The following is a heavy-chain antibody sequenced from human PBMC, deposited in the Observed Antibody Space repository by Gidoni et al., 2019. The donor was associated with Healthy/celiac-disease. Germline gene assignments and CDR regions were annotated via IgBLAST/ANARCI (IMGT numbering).Heavy chain of an antibody. D-gene: IGHD5-12*01. CDR3: AKDSGYDLYFDY. Sequence: QVQLVESGGGVVQPGRSLRLSSAASGFTFSSYGMHWVRQAPGKGLEWVAVISYDGSNKYYADSVKGRFTISRDNSKNTLYLQMNSLRAEDTAVYYCAKDSGYDLYFDYWGQGTLVTVSS. CDR2: ISYDGSNK. J-gene: IGHJ4*02. V-gene: IGHV3-30*18. CDR1: GFTFSSYG.